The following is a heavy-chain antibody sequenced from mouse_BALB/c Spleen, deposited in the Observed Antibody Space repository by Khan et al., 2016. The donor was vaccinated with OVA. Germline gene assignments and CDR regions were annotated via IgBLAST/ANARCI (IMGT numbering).Heavy chain of an antibody. CDR3: ARDGAYYRNDGWFAY. J-gene: IGHJ3*01. CDR2: INPSSGYT. D-gene: IGHD2-14*01. CDR1: GYTFTSYT. V-gene: IGHV1-4*01. Sequence: QVQLKESGAELARPGASVKMSCKASGYTFTSYTIHWIKQRPGQGLEWIGYINPSSGYTNYNQKFKEKATLNADKSSTTAYMQLSSLTSDDSAVYYCARDGAYYRNDGWFAYWGQGTLVTVSA.